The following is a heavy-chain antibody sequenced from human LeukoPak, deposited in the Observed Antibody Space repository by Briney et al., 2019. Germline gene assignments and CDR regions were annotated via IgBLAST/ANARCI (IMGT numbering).Heavy chain of an antibody. Sequence: GGSLRLSCAASGFTFSSYAMSWVRQAPGKGLEWVSAISGSGGSTYYADSVKGRFTISRDNSKNTLCLQMNSLRAEDTAVYYCAKDLDGDYGAGWGQGTLVTVSS. CDR1: GFTFSSYA. J-gene: IGHJ4*02. CDR2: ISGSGGST. V-gene: IGHV3-23*01. D-gene: IGHD4-17*01. CDR3: AKDLDGDYGAG.